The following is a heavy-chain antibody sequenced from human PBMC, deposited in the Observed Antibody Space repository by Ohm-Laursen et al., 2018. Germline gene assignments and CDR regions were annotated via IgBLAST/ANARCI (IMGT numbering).Heavy chain of an antibody. J-gene: IGHJ4*02. CDR2: ISSSSSTI. CDR1: GFTFSNYW. Sequence: SLRLSCTASGFTFSNYWMTWVRQAPGKGLEWVSYISSSSSTIYYADSVKGRFTISRDNAKKSLFLQMNSLRVEDTAVYYCARPYCGGNCSDPIDSWGQGTLVTVSS. V-gene: IGHV3-48*04. D-gene: IGHD2-21*02. CDR3: ARPYCGGNCSDPIDS.